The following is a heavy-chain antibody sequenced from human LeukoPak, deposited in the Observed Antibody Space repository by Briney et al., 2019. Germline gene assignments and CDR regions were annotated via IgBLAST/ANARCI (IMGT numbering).Heavy chain of an antibody. Sequence: SETLSLTCTASGGSISSYYWSWIRQPPGKGLEWIGYIYYSGSTNYNPSLKSRVTISVDTSKNQFSLKLSSVTAADTAVYYCARSSGIVVVPAALYWGYNWFDPWGQGTLVTVSS. CDR2: IYYSGST. V-gene: IGHV4-59*08. CDR3: ARSSGIVVVPAALYWGYNWFDP. J-gene: IGHJ5*02. CDR1: GGSISSYY. D-gene: IGHD2-2*01.